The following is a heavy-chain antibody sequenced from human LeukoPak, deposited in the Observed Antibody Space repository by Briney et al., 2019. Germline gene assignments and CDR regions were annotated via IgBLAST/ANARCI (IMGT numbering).Heavy chain of an antibody. J-gene: IGHJ5*02. CDR2: ISGSGDYT. Sequence: GGSLRLSCAASGFTFSTYAMSWVRQAPGKGLEWVSGISGSGDYTYYADSVKGRFTISRDNSKNTLYLQMNSLRAEDTAVYYCAKERSYCGGDCYSLESWGQGTLVTVSS. D-gene: IGHD2-21*02. CDR1: GFTFSTYA. CDR3: AKERSYCGGDCYSLES. V-gene: IGHV3-23*01.